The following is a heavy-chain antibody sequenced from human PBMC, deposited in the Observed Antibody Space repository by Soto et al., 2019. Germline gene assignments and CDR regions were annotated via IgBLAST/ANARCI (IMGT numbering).Heavy chain of an antibody. CDR3: AKKGMEGTGNWFDP. CDR1: GFTFSRYG. J-gene: IGHJ5*02. Sequence: EVQLLESGGGLVQPGGSLRLSCAASGFTFSRYGMRWVRQAPGKGLECVSGISSGGSTYYADSVKGRFTISRDNSKDMLYLQMNSLRAEDTAVYYCAKKGMEGTGNWFDPWGQGTLVTVSS. V-gene: IGHV3-23*01. CDR2: ISSGGST. D-gene: IGHD7-27*01.